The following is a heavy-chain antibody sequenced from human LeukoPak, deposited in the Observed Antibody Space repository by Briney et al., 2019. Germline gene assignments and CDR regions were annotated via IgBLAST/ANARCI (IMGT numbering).Heavy chain of an antibody. CDR1: GGSMSRNSNY. V-gene: IGHV4-61*05. CDR3: ARHGSRRDGDNYDY. D-gene: IGHD5-24*01. Sequence: PSETLSLTCTVSGGSMSRNSNYWTWIRQPPGKGLELIGYVYYTGSTDYNPSLKNRVTMSVDTSKNQFSLKLSSVTAADTAVYYCARHGSRRDGDNYDYWVQGTLVTVSS. J-gene: IGHJ4*02. CDR2: VYYTGST.